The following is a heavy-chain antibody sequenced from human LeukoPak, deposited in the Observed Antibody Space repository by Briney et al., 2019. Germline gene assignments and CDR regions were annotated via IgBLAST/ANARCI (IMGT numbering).Heavy chain of an antibody. CDR1: GFTFSDYS. CDR2: ISLSSTYI. CDR3: AKDMGRVLLWFGESTYYYGMDV. V-gene: IGHV3-21*01. J-gene: IGHJ6*02. Sequence: GGSLRLSCAASGFTFSDYSMNWVRQAPGKGLEWVSPISLSSTYIYYADSVKGRFTISRDNAKNSLYLQMNSLRAEDTAVYYCAKDMGRVLLWFGESTYYYGMDVWGQGTTVTVSS. D-gene: IGHD3-10*01.